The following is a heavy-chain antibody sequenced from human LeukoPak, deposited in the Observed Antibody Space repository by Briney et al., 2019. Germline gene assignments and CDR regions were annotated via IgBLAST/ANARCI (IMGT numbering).Heavy chain of an antibody. V-gene: IGHV3-74*01. CDR1: GFTFSSYW. D-gene: IGHD1-26*01. CDR2: INSDGSTI. J-gene: IGHJ4*02. CDR3: AGAAYYRFDY. Sequence: GGSLRLSCAASGFTFSSYWVHWVRQAPGKGLGWVARINSDGSTINHADSVRGRFTISRDNAENTLYLQMSSLRAEDTAIYFCAGAAYYRFDYWGQGTLVTVSS.